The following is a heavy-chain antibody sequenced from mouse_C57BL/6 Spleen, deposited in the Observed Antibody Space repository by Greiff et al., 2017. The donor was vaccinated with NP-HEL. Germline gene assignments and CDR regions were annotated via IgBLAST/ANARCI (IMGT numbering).Heavy chain of an antibody. CDR2: IYPGDGDT. D-gene: IGHD1-1*01. Sequence: VQLQQSGAELVKPGASVKISCKASGYVFSSYWMNWVKQRPGKGLEGIGQIYPGDGDTNYNGKFKGKDTLTADKSSSTAYMQLSSVTSEDSAVYFCARTDYGSTNAMDYWGQGTSVTVSS. J-gene: IGHJ4*01. CDR3: ARTDYGSTNAMDY. CDR1: GYVFSSYW. V-gene: IGHV1-80*01.